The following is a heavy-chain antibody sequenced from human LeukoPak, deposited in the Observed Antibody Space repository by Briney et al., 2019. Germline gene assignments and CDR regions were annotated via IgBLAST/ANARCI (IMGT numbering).Heavy chain of an antibody. D-gene: IGHD6-6*01. CDR3: TRSPTEXSIAXXHC. Sequence: SETLSLTCTVSGDSISTNIYYWGWIRQPPGKGLEWIASIRYSGSTYYNPSLRSRVTISLDTPKNQFSLKLSSVTAADTAVYYCTRSPTEXSIAXXHCWGXGTLVTV. J-gene: IGHJ4*02. V-gene: IGHV4-39*01. CDR2: IRYSGST. CDR1: GDSISTNIYY.